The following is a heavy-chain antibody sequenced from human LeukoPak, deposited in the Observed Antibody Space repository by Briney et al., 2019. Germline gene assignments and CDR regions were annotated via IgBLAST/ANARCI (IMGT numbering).Heavy chain of an antibody. J-gene: IGHJ3*02. CDR3: ARGGYCTNGVCYTDAFDI. V-gene: IGHV1-2*02. D-gene: IGHD2-8*01. CDR1: RYTFTGYY. CDR2: IDPNSGGT. Sequence: ASVKVSCKASRYTFTGYYMHWVRQAPGQGLEWMGWIDPNSGGTNYAQKFQGRVTMTRDTSISTAYMELSRLRSDDTAVYYCARGGYCTNGVCYTDAFDIWGQGTMVTVSS.